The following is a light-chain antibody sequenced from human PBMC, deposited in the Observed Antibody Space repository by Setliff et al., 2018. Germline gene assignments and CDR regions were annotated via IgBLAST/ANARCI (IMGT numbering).Light chain of an antibody. V-gene: IGLV2-11*01. Sequence: QSALAQPASVSGSPGQSVTISCTGTSSDVGAYNYVSWYQHHPGKVPKLMVYDVTKRPSGVPDRFSGSKSGNTASLTISGLQAEDEADYYCCSFAGTYYVFGSGTKV. J-gene: IGLJ1*01. CDR1: SSDVGAYNY. CDR2: DVT. CDR3: CSFAGTYYV.